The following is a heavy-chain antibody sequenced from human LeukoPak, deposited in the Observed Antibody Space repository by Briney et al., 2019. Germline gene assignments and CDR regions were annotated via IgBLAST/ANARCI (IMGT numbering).Heavy chain of an antibody. J-gene: IGHJ6*02. D-gene: IGHD2/OR15-2a*01. CDR2: IYYGGST. Sequence: SETQSLTCTVSGGSISSYYWSWIRQPPGKGLEWIGYIYYGGSTNYNPSLKSRVTISVDPSQNHFSLKLSSVTAAHTAVYYCAKGSLERITRYYYHGKDVWGQGTTVTVSS. V-gene: IGHV4-59*01. CDR3: AKGSLERITRYYYHGKDV. CDR1: GGSISSYY.